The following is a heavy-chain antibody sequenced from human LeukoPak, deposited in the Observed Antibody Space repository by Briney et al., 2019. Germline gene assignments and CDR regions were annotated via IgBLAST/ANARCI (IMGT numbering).Heavy chain of an antibody. D-gene: IGHD2-21*02. J-gene: IGHJ3*02. CDR2: IYHSGST. V-gene: IGHV4-38-2*02. Sequence: PSETLSLTCTVSGFSITTGYFWGWIRQPPGKGPEWIGSIYHSGSTYYNPSLKSRVTISVDTSKNQFSLKLSSVTAADTAVYYCASGYCGGACQLGGVDMWGQGTMVTVSS. CDR3: ASGYCGGACQLGGVDM. CDR1: GFSITTGYF.